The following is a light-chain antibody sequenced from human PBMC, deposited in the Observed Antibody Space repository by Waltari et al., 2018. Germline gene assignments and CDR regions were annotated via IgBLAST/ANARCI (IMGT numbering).Light chain of an antibody. CDR1: SGSFSSTSY. CDR2: KTT. J-gene: IGLJ3*02. V-gene: IGLV8-61*01. Sequence: QTVVTQEPSLSVSPGGTVTLTCALSSGSFSSTSYVSWYQQSPGQTPRTLVYKTTTRSNGVPDGFSGSILGSEAALTITGAQADDESNYYCLVYMGSGIWVFGGGTKLTV. CDR3: LVYMGSGIWV.